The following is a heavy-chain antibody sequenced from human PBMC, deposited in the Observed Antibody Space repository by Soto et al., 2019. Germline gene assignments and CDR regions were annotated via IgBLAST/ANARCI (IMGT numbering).Heavy chain of an antibody. Sequence: SLRLSCAASGFTFSSYAMHWVRQAPGKGLEWVAVISYDGSNKYYADSVKGRFTISRDNSKNTLYLQMNSLRAEDTAVYYCARDTIFEDYYYGMDVWGQGT. CDR1: GFTFSSYA. CDR2: ISYDGSNK. J-gene: IGHJ6*02. D-gene: IGHD3-3*01. V-gene: IGHV3-30-3*01. CDR3: ARDTIFEDYYYGMDV.